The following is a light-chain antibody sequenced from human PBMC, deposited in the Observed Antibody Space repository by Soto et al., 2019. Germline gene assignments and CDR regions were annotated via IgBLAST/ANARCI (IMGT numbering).Light chain of an antibody. CDR1: SSNIGNNA. Sequence: QSVLTQPPSVSEAPRQRGTISCSGSSSNIGNNAVNWYQQLPGKAPKLLIYYDDLLPSGVSDRFSGSKSGTSASLAISGLQSEDEADYYCAAWDDSLNALVFGGGTQLTVL. CDR3: AAWDDSLNALV. J-gene: IGLJ3*02. V-gene: IGLV1-36*01. CDR2: YDD.